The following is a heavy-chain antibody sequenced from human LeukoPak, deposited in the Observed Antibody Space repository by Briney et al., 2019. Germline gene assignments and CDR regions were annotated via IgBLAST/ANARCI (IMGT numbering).Heavy chain of an antibody. J-gene: IGHJ4*02. Sequence: GRSLRLSCAASGFTFSSYAMSWVRQAPGKGLEWVSAISGNGGGTYYADFLKGRFTISRDNSKNTLYLQMNSLRAEDTAIFYCVIHSGSYYGFDYWGQGTLVTVSS. D-gene: IGHD1-26*01. CDR2: ISGNGGGT. CDR1: GFTFSSYA. CDR3: VIHSGSYYGFDY. V-gene: IGHV3-23*01.